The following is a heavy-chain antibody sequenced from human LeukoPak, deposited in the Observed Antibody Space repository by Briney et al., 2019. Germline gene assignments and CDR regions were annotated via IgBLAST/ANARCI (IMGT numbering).Heavy chain of an antibody. D-gene: IGHD2-2*01. CDR2: ISSDSRHV. Sequence: GGSLRLSCAASGFTFSSYTMNWVRQAPGEGLEWVSSISSDSRHVFYADSMNGRFTIFRDNAKNSLFLQMNSLRAEDTAVYYCARLYCGTTSCYAGDYWGQGTLVTVSS. V-gene: IGHV3-21*06. CDR3: ARLYCGTTSCYAGDY. J-gene: IGHJ4*02. CDR1: GFTFSSYT.